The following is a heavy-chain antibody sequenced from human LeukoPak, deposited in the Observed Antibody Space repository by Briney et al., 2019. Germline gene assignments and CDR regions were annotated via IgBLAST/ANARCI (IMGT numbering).Heavy chain of an antibody. Sequence: GGSLRLSCAASGFTFSSYWMSWVRQAPGKGLEWVANIKQDGSEKYYVDSVKGRFTISRDNAKNSLYLQMNSQRAEDTAVYYCARANQMVRGVITDYWGQGTLVTVSS. V-gene: IGHV3-7*01. D-gene: IGHD3-10*01. CDR1: GFTFSSYW. CDR2: IKQDGSEK. J-gene: IGHJ4*02. CDR3: ARANQMVRGVITDY.